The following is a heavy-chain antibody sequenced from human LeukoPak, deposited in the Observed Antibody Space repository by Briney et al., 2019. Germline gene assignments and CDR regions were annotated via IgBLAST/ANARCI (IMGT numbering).Heavy chain of an antibody. CDR2: IYYSGST. V-gene: IGHV4-31*03. CDR1: GGSITSDDYY. J-gene: IGHJ5*02. CDR3: AREPIVVVPAGPNWFDP. D-gene: IGHD2-2*01. Sequence: SETLSLTCTVSGGSITSDDYYWSWIRQHPGKGLEWIGYIYYSGSTYYNLSLKSRVTISVDTSKNQFSLKLNSVTAADTAVYYCAREPIVVVPAGPNWFDPWGQGTLVTVSS.